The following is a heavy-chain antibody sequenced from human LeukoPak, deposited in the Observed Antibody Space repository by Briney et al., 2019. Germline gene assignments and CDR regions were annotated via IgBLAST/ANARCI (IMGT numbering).Heavy chain of an antibody. D-gene: IGHD2-15*01. J-gene: IGHJ6*03. CDR3: ARTAVVYYYYYMDV. CDR2: ISYDGSNK. Sequence: GGSLRLSCAASGFTFSSYAMHWVRQAPGKGLEWVAVISYDGSNKYYADSVKGRFTISRDNAKNSLYLQMNSLRAEDTALYYCARTAVVYYYYYMDVWGKGTTVTVSS. V-gene: IGHV3-30*04. CDR1: GFTFSSYA.